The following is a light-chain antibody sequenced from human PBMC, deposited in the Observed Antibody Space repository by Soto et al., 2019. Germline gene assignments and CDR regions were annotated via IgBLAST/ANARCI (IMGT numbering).Light chain of an antibody. CDR1: QSISSW. CDR2: DVS. J-gene: IGKJ1*01. V-gene: IGKV1-5*01. Sequence: DIQMTQSPSTLSASVGDRVTITCRASQSISSWLAWYQQKPGKAPNLLIYDVSSLESGVPSRFSGSGSGTEFTLTISSLQPDDFATYYCKHYNSYWTFVQGTKVEIK. CDR3: KHYNSYWT.